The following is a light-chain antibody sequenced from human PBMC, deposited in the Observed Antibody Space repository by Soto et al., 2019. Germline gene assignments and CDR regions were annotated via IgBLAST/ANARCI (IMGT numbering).Light chain of an antibody. CDR1: SSDVGSYNL. J-gene: IGLJ2*01. Sequence: QSVLTQPASVSGSPGQSITISCTGTSSDVGSYNLVSWYQQHPGKAPKLMIYEVSKRPSGVSNRFSGYQSGNTASLTISGLQAEDEADYYCCSYAGSSTSVVFGGGTKLTVL. V-gene: IGLV2-23*02. CDR2: EVS. CDR3: CSYAGSSTSVV.